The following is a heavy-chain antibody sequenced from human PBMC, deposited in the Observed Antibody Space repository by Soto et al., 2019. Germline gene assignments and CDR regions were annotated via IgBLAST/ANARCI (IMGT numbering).Heavy chain of an antibody. CDR1: GFTFSSYG. J-gene: IGHJ6*02. CDR2: IWYDGSNK. Sequence: GGSLRLSCAASGFTFSSYGMHWVRQAPGKGLEWVAVIWYDGSNKYYADSVKGRFTISRDNSKNTLYLQMNSLRAEDTAVYSCARELGREVVNYYYGMDVWGQGTTVTVSS. D-gene: IGHD2-15*01. CDR3: ARELGREVVNYYYGMDV. V-gene: IGHV3-33*01.